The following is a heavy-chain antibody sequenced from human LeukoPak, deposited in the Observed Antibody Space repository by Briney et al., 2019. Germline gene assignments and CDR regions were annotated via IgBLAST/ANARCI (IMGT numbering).Heavy chain of an antibody. V-gene: IGHV3-33*01. CDR2: IWYDGSNK. D-gene: IGHD6-13*01. J-gene: IGHJ4*02. Sequence: GRSLRLSCAASGFTFSSYGMHWVRQAPGNGLEWVAVIWYDGSNKYYADSVKGRSTISRDNSKNTLYLQMNSLRAEDTAVYYCARARGYSSPEAIDYWGQGTLVTVSS. CDR1: GFTFSSYG. CDR3: ARARGYSSPEAIDY.